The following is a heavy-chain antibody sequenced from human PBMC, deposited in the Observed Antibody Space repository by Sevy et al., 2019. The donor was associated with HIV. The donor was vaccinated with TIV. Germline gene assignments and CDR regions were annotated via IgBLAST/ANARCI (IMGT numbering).Heavy chain of an antibody. CDR3: ASDQGAGYFDH. J-gene: IGHJ4*02. V-gene: IGHV4-59*13. CDR2: MSYSAFT. Sequence: SETLSLTCTVSADSINSYYYSWIRQPPGGGLEWIGFMSYSAFTNYNPSLKSRVTLSIDTSKNQISLNLTSVTPADTAIYFCASDQGAGYFDHWGQGTLVTVSS. CDR1: ADSINSYY.